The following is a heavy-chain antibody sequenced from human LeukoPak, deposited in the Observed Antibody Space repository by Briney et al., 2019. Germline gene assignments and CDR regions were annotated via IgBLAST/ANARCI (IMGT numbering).Heavy chain of an antibody. CDR3: ARASDIAVTGFDF. J-gene: IGHJ4*02. CDR1: GASISSYY. CDR2: IYNGGSI. Sequence: PSETLSLTCTVSGASISSYYWSWIRQTPSNGLEWIASIYNGGSINYNPSLKSRATISMDAPKSHFSLSLSSVTAADTAVYFCARASDIAVTGFDFWGQGLLVTVSA. V-gene: IGHV4-59*01. D-gene: IGHD6-19*01.